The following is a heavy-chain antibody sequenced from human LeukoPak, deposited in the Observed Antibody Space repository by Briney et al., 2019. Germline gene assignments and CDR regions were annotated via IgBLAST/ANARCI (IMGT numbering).Heavy chain of an antibody. CDR2: IYTSGST. Sequence: SETLSLTCTVSGGSISSGSYYWSWIRQPAGKGLEWIGRIYTSGSTNYNPSLKSRVTISVDTSKNQFSLKLSSVTAADTAVYYCARAQPERYCSGGSCYSVWYYFDYWGQGTLGTVSS. CDR1: GGSISSGSYY. V-gene: IGHV4-61*02. D-gene: IGHD2-15*01. J-gene: IGHJ4*02. CDR3: ARAQPERYCSGGSCYSVWYYFDY.